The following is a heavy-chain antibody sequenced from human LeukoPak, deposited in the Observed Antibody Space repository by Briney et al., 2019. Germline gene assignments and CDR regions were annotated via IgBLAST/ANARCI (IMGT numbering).Heavy chain of an antibody. Sequence: GGSLRLSCEGSGFVFSIYAIHWIRQSPGRGLEWVAVIASDGSYTDYVHSLKDRFTISRDNSKNTLYLQMNSLRAEDTAVYYCARGSYSSSWYAYYYYYGMDVWGQGTTVTVSS. CDR3: ARGSYSSSWYAYYYYYGMDV. D-gene: IGHD6-13*01. CDR1: GFVFSIYA. CDR2: IASDGSYT. J-gene: IGHJ6*02. V-gene: IGHV3-30*04.